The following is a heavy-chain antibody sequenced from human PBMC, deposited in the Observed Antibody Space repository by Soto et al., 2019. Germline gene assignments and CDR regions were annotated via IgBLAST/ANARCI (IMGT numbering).Heavy chain of an antibody. J-gene: IGHJ6*03. CDR2: SHPDGST. CDR3: AKNGAYYMDV. D-gene: IGHD1-1*01. Sequence: QVQLQESGPGLVKPSGTLSLTCAVSSGSISSTDWWSWVRQPPGKGLEWIGDSHPDGSTNYNPSLKSRGTISLDKSKNQCSLKGTSVTATDTAVYYCAKNGAYYMDVWGKGTTVTVSS. CDR1: SGSISSTDW. V-gene: IGHV4-4*02.